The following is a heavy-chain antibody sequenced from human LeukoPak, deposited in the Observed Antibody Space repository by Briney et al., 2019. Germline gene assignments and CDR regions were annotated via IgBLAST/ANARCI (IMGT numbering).Heavy chain of an antibody. CDR1: GYTFTGYA. Sequence: ASVKVSCKASGYTFTGYAFSWVRQAPGQGLEWMGWISAYNGNTNYAQKVQGRVTMTTDTSTSTAYMELRSLRSDDTAVYYCARGLSSYGDSGLPFAYWGQGTLVTVSS. CDR2: ISAYNGNT. J-gene: IGHJ4*02. CDR3: ARGLSSYGDSGLPFAY. V-gene: IGHV1-18*01. D-gene: IGHD4-17*01.